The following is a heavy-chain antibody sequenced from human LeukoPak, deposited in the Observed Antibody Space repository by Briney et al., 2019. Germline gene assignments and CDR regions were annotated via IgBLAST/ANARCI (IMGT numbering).Heavy chain of an antibody. J-gene: IGHJ6*03. D-gene: IGHD3-10*01. V-gene: IGHV3-11*01. CDR2: MSNSGSII. CDR1: GFSFADHY. CDR3: ARLGFGEYYFYYYMDV. Sequence: GGSLRLSCEASGFSFADHYMSWIRQAPGKGLKWVSYMSNSGSIIYYADSVKGRFTISRDNTKTFLYLQMNSLRDEDTAVYYCARLGFGEYYFYYYMDVWGKGTAVTVSS.